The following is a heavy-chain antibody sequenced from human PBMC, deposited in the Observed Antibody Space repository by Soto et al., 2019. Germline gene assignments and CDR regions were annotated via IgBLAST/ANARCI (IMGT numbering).Heavy chain of an antibody. Sequence: QEQLVQSGAEVKKPGAPVKVSCKASGYTFTNYNINWVRQATGQGLEWMGWMNPNTGNTGYAEKFQGRVTMTRNSSINTAYMELSGLRSDDTAVYYGAREAASDPSFYYHYMDVWGKGTTVTVSS. CDR3: AREAASDPSFYYHYMDV. CDR1: GYTFTNYN. V-gene: IGHV1-8*01. J-gene: IGHJ6*03. D-gene: IGHD6-25*01. CDR2: MNPNTGNT.